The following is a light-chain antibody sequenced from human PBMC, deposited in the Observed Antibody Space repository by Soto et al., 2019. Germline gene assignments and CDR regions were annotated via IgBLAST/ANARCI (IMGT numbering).Light chain of an antibody. Sequence: SYEPAQPPSVSVSPGQTASITCSGDELGDKYVCWYQQKPGQSPVLVIYEDNKRPSGIPERFSGSNSGNTATLTISGTQTMDEADYYCQAWDSSTARFGTGTKLTVL. J-gene: IGLJ1*01. CDR3: QAWDSSTAR. V-gene: IGLV3-1*01. CDR2: EDN. CDR1: ELGDKY.